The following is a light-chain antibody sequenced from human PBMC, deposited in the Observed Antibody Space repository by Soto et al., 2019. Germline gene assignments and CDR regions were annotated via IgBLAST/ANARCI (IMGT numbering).Light chain of an antibody. CDR3: QQYGTSPIT. CDR2: GAS. J-gene: IGKJ5*01. V-gene: IGKV3-20*01. Sequence: EIVLTQSPGTLSLSLGERATLSCGASQSVNSNYLAWYQQKPGQAPRLLIYGASNRATGIPDRFSGSGSGTDFTLTISRLEPEDFAVYYCQQYGTSPITFGQGTRLDIK. CDR1: QSVNSNY.